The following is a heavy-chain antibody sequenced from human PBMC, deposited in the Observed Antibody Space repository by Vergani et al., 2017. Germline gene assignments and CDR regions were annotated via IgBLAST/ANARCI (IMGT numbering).Heavy chain of an antibody. CDR2: IYYSGST. CDR1: GRSISSYY. J-gene: IGHJ4*02. Sequence: QVQLQESGPGLVKPSETLSLTCTVSGRSISSYYWSWIRQPPGKGLEWIGYIYYSGSTNYNPSLKSRVTISVDTSKNQFSLKLSSVTAADTAVYYCARISAGITIFGVVTNARFDYWGQGTLVTVSS. V-gene: IGHV4-59*01. D-gene: IGHD3-3*01. CDR3: ARISAGITIFGVVTNARFDY.